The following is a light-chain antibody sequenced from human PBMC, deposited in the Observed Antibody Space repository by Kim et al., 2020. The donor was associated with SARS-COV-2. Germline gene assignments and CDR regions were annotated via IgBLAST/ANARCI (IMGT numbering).Light chain of an antibody. CDR3: QQYYSYPLT. CDR2: AAS. V-gene: IGKV1-8*01. J-gene: IGKJ4*01. Sequence: AIRMTQSPSSLSASTGDRVTITCRASQGISSYLAWYQQKPGKAPKLLIYAASTLQSGVPSRFSGSGSGTDFTLTISCLQSEDFATYYCQQYYSYPLTFGRGTKLEI. CDR1: QGISSY.